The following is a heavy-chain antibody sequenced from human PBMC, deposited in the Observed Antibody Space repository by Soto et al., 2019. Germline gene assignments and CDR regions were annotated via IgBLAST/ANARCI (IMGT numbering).Heavy chain of an antibody. CDR1: GYTFTSYY. D-gene: IGHD3-22*01. Sequence: ASVKVSCKASGYTFTSYYMHCVRQAPGQGLERMGIINPSGGSTSYAQKFQGRVTMTRDTSTSTVYMELSSLRSEDTAVYYCATETYYYDSSGYSPLDYWGQGTLVTVSS. CDR3: ATETYYYDSSGYSPLDY. J-gene: IGHJ4*02. CDR2: INPSGGST. V-gene: IGHV1-46*01.